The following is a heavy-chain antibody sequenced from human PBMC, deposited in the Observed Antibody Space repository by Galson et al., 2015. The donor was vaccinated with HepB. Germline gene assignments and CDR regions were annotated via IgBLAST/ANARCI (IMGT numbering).Heavy chain of an antibody. CDR1: GFTFANYE. CDR3: ARDYDFMGDGFDY. J-gene: IGHJ4*02. V-gene: IGHV3-48*03. CDR2: INGWGNGA. Sequence: SLRLSCAASGFTFANYEMNWVRQAPGKGLEWISYINGWGNGAVYADSVKGRFTTSRDNAENSLYLQMNSLRVEDTATYYCARDYDFMGDGFDYWGQGTLVTVSS. D-gene: IGHD3/OR15-3a*01.